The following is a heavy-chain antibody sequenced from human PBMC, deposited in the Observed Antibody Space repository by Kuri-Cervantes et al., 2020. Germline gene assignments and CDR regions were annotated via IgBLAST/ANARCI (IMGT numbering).Heavy chain of an antibody. V-gene: IGHV1-3*01. CDR3: ARDTQPLVTIQ. J-gene: IGHJ4*02. D-gene: IGHD3-9*01. CDR1: GYTFSRYA. CDR2: INAGNGNT. Sequence: ASVKVSCKASGYTFSRYAVHWVRQAPGQRFEWMGWINAGNGNTKYSQRFQGRVTITRDTSASTAYMELSSLRSEDTAVYYCARDTQPLVTIQWGQGTLVTVSS.